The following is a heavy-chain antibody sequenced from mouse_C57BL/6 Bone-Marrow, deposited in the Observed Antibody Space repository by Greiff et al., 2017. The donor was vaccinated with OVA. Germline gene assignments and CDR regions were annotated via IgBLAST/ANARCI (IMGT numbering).Heavy chain of an antibody. CDR1: GFTFSSYA. D-gene: IGHD2-4*01. CDR3: ARDDYLYYAMDY. Sequence: EVKLMESGGGLVKPGGSLKLSCAASGFTFSSYAMSWVRQTPEKRLEWVATISDGGSYTYYPDNVKGRFTISRDNAKNNLYLQMSHLKSEDTAMYYCARDDYLYYAMDYWGQGTSVTVSS. CDR2: ISDGGSYT. V-gene: IGHV5-4*01. J-gene: IGHJ4*01.